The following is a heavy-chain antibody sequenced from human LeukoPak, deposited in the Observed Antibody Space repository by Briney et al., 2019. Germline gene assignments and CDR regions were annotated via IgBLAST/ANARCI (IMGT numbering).Heavy chain of an antibody. D-gene: IGHD1-7*01. Sequence: PGGSLRLSCAASRFTFSTYSMNWVRQTPGRGLEWVSYIITSGSRIDYADSVKGRFTISRDNAKNSLYLQMNSLRAEDTAVYYCARMNYVSSGWGAPFDSWGQGTLVTVSS. CDR1: RFTFSTYS. J-gene: IGHJ4*02. V-gene: IGHV3-48*04. CDR3: ARMNYVSSGWGAPFDS. CDR2: IITSGSRI.